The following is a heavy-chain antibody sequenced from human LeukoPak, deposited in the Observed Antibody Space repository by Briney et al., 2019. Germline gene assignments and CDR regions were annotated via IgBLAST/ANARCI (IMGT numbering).Heavy chain of an antibody. CDR1: GGSISSYY. CDR2: IYYSGST. J-gene: IGHJ5*02. D-gene: IGHD3-22*01. CDR3: ARGRMDSSGYYYFWFDP. V-gene: IGHV4-59*01. Sequence: SETLSLTCTVSGGSISSYYWSWIRQPPGKGLEWIGYIYYSGSTNYNPSLKSRVTISVDTSKNQFSLKLSSVTAADTAVYYCARGRMDSSGYYYFWFDPWGQGTLVTVSS.